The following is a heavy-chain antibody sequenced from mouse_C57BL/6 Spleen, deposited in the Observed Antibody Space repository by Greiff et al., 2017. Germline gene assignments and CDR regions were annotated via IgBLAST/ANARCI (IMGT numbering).Heavy chain of an antibody. D-gene: IGHD2-4*01. Sequence: QVQLQQPGAELVKPGASVKLSCKASGYTFTSYWMHWVKQRPGQGLEWIGMFHPNSGSTNYNEKFKSKATLTVDKSSSTAYMQLSSLTSEDSAVYYCARGRYDYDYYAMDYWGQGTSVTVSS. CDR2: FHPNSGST. CDR3: ARGRYDYDYYAMDY. CDR1: GYTFTSYW. V-gene: IGHV1-64*01. J-gene: IGHJ4*01.